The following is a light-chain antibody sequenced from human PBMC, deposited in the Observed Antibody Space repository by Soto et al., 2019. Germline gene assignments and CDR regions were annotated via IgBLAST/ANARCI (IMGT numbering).Light chain of an antibody. CDR3: QVWDTSTFHPI. Sequence: SSELTQSPSVSVAPGRTARIACEGNNIGTKSVHWYQQRPGQAPVVVVYYDSDRPSGIPERFSGSNSGNTATLTISSVEAGDEADYYCQVWDTSTFHPIFGGGTKVTVL. CDR2: YDS. V-gene: IGLV3-21*04. J-gene: IGLJ2*01. CDR1: NIGTKS.